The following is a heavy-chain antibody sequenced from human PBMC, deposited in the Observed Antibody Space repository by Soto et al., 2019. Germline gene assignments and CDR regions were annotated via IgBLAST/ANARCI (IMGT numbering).Heavy chain of an antibody. CDR1: GFTFRSYV. D-gene: IGHD3-16*01. CDR2: TSYDGSDK. CDR3: ARWGTTGGLDV. V-gene: IGHV3-30*19. Sequence: QVQLVESGGGVVQPGTSLRVSCVGSGFTFRSYVMHWVRQAPGKGLEWVALTSYDGSDKYYDDSVRGRFTISRDNSRNTVDLQMDSLRHEDTALYYCARWGTTGGLDVWGQGTLVSVSS. J-gene: IGHJ1*01.